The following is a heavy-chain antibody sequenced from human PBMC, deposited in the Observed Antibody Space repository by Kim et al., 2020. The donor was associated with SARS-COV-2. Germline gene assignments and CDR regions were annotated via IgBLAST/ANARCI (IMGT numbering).Heavy chain of an antibody. J-gene: IGHJ4*02. CDR3: AKDRAPTVTTFIDY. Sequence: AYSVKGRLTSARDNSKNTLYLQMNSLRAEDTAVYYCAKDRAPTVTTFIDYWGQGTLVTVSS. V-gene: IGHV3-30*02. D-gene: IGHD4-17*01.